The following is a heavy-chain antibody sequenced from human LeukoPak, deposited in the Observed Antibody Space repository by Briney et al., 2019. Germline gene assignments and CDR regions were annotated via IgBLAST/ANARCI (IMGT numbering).Heavy chain of an antibody. J-gene: IGHJ4*02. V-gene: IGHV3-21*01. CDR3: ARDQSGSGSYYINPPFDY. CDR2: ISSSSSYI. Sequence: GGSLRLSCAASGFTFSSYEMNWVRQAPGKGLEWVSSISSSSSYIYYADSVKGRFTISRDNAKNSLYLQMNSLRAEDTAVYYCARDQSGSGSYYINPPFDYWGQGTLVTVSS. D-gene: IGHD3-10*01. CDR1: GFTFSSYE.